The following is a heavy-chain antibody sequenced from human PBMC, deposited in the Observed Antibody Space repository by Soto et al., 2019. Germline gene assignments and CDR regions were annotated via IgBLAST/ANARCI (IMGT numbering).Heavy chain of an antibody. V-gene: IGHV3-23*01. J-gene: IGHJ4*02. D-gene: IGHD3-22*01. Sequence: GGSLRLSCAASGFTFSSYAMSWVRQAPGKGLEWVSAISGSGGSTYYADSVKGRFTISRDNSKNTLYLQMNSLRAEDTAVYYSATKRTYDSRYYFDYSGQGTLVTVSS. CDR3: ATKRTYDSRYYFDY. CDR2: ISGSGGST. CDR1: GFTFSSYA.